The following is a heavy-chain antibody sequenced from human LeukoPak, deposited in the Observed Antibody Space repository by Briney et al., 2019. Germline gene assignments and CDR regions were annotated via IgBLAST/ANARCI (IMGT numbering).Heavy chain of an antibody. CDR1: GYSFTSYW. Sequence: GESLKISWKGSGYSFTSYWISWVRQMPGKGLEWMGRIDPSESYTNFSPSFQGHVTFPADKSISPAFLQWSSLKASDTALFYSAATNYDDSSGYTPYFQHWGQGNLVTVSS. J-gene: IGHJ1*01. V-gene: IGHV5-10-1*01. CDR2: IDPSESYT. CDR3: AATNYDDSSGYTPYFQH. D-gene: IGHD3-22*01.